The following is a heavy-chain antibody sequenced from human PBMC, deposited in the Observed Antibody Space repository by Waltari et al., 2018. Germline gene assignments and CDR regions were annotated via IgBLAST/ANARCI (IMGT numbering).Heavy chain of an antibody. CDR2: IYYSGST. CDR3: ARLDSRSGSYYFDY. J-gene: IGHJ4*02. D-gene: IGHD1-26*01. Sequence: QLQLQESGPGLVKPSETLSLPCTVSGGSISSSNYYWGWFRQPPGKGLEWIGNIYYSGSTYYNPSLKSRVTTYIDTSKNQFSLKLSSVTAADTAVYFCARLDSRSGSYYFDYWGQGTLVTVSS. CDR1: GGSISSSNYY. V-gene: IGHV4-39*01.